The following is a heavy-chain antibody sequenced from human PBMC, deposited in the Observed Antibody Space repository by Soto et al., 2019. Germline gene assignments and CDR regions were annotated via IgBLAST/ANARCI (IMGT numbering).Heavy chain of an antibody. CDR3: AKDRDIAYHLEGGFYYSGMDV. Sequence: GESLKISCAASGFTFGTYAMNWVRQAPGKGLEWVSTITDVGDPTYYADSVKGRFTISRDNSKDTLFLQMNSLRAEDTARYYCAKDRDIAYHLEGGFYYSGMDVWAKGPRSPSP. CDR2: ITDVGDPT. CDR1: GFTFGTYA. V-gene: IGHV3-23*01. D-gene: IGHD5-12*01. J-gene: IGHJ6*02.